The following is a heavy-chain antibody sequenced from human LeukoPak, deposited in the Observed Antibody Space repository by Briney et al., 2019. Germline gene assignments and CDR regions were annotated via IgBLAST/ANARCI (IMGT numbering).Heavy chain of an antibody. CDR2: IYSSDIYSSGST. V-gene: IGHV4-31*03. Sequence: SETLSLTCTVSGGSIISSGGYYWSWIRQHPEKGLEWTGYIYSSDIYSSGSTSYTPSLKSRVTISVDTSKNQFSLKLSSVTAADTAVYYCARGSNWGDYWGQGTLVTVSS. CDR1: GGSIISSGGYY. CDR3: ARGSNWGDY. D-gene: IGHD7-27*01. J-gene: IGHJ4*02.